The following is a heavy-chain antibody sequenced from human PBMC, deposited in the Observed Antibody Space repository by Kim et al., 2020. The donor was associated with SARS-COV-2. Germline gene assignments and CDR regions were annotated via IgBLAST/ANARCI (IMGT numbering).Heavy chain of an antibody. J-gene: IGHJ4*02. CDR2: VYYSGNI. CDR3: ASDRDYGSGGTLRY. V-gene: IGHV4-31*03. CDR1: GASITSGGFY. D-gene: IGHD3-10*01. Sequence: SETLSLTCTVSGASITSGGFYWSWIRQHPGKGLEWIGCVYYSGNIYYNPSLKSRIAISYDTSKNQFSLKLTSVTAADTAVYYCASDRDYGSGGTLRYWGQGTLVTVSS.